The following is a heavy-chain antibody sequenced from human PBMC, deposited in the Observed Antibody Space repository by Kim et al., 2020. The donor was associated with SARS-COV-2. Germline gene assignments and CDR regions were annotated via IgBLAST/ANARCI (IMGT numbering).Heavy chain of an antibody. CDR3: ARRKVRGSGSFDY. CDR2: IYYSGST. Sequence: SETLSLTCTVSGGSISSYYWSWIRQPPGKGLEWIGYIYYSGSTNYNPSLKSRVTISVDTSKNQFSLKLSSVTAADTAVYYCARRKVRGSGSFDYWGQGTLVTVSS. D-gene: IGHD3-10*01. CDR1: GGSISSYY. J-gene: IGHJ4*02. V-gene: IGHV4-59*08.